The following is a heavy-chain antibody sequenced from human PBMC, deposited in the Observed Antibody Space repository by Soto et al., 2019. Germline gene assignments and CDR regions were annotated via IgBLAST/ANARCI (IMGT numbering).Heavy chain of an antibody. CDR2: IIPIFGTA. CDR1: GGTFSSYA. J-gene: IGHJ5*02. D-gene: IGHD6-13*01. CDR3: ARGRNDQQLVSNWFDP. Sequence: QVQLVQSGAEVKKPGSSVKVSCKASGGTFSSYAISWVRQAPGQGLEWMGGIIPIFGTANHEQKFQGRVTLPADESTSTADMELSSLRSEDTAVYYCARGRNDQQLVSNWFDPWGQGTLVTVSS. V-gene: IGHV1-69*12.